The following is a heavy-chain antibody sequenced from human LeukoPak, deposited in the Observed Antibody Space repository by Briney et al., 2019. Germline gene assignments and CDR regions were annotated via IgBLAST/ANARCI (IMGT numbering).Heavy chain of an antibody. V-gene: IGHV4-38-2*01. CDR2: IYYSGST. Sequence: SETLSLTCAVSGYSISSGYYWGWIRQPPGKGLEWIGYIYYSGSTNYNPSLKSRVTISVDTSKNQFSLRLSSVTAADTAVYYCARMSRGITIFGVVIGNTFDIWGQGTMVTVSS. D-gene: IGHD3-3*01. CDR1: GYSISSGYY. J-gene: IGHJ3*02. CDR3: ARMSRGITIFGVVIGNTFDI.